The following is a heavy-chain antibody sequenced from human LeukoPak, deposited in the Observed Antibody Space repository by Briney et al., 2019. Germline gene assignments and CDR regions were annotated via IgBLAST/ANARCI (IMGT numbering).Heavy chain of an antibody. CDR3: ARKYSSGWNFDY. CDR2: IYPNSGGT. J-gene: IGHJ4*02. Sequence: GASVKVSCKASGYTFTGYYMHWVRQAPGQGLEWMGWIYPNSGGTHYAQKFQGRVTMPRDTSISTAYLELSRLRSDNTAVYYCARKYSSGWNFDYWGQGTLVTVSS. CDR1: GYTFTGYY. D-gene: IGHD6-19*01. V-gene: IGHV1-2*02.